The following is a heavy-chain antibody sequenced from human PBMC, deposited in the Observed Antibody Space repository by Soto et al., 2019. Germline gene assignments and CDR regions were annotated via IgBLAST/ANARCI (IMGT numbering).Heavy chain of an antibody. CDR3: ARSGYDFWSGYYNGYYGMDV. CDR1: GGSISSGGYY. CDR2: IYYSGST. J-gene: IGHJ6*02. D-gene: IGHD3-3*01. Sequence: PSETLSLTCTVSGGSISSGGYYWSWIRQHPGKGLEWIGYIYYSGSTNYNPSLKSRVTISVDTSKNQFSLKLSSVTAADTAVYYCARSGYDFWSGYYNGYYGMDVWGQGTTVTVSS. V-gene: IGHV4-61*08.